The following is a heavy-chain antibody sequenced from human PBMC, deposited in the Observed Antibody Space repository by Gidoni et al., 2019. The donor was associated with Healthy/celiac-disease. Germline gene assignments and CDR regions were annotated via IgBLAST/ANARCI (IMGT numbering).Heavy chain of an antibody. Sequence: EVQLLESGGGLVQPGGSLRLSCAASGFTFSSYAMSWVRQAPGKGLEWVSAISGSGGSTYYADSVKGRFTISRDNSKNTLYLQMNSLRAEDTDVYYCAKVSGITFGGVSITYGMDVWGQGTTVTVSS. CDR2: ISGSGGST. CDR1: GFTFSSYA. CDR3: AKVSGITFGGVSITYGMDV. D-gene: IGHD3-16*01. V-gene: IGHV3-23*01. J-gene: IGHJ6*02.